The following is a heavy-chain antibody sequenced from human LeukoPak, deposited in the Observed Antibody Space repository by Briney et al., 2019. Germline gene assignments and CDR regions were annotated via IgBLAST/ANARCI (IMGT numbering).Heavy chain of an antibody. V-gene: IGHV1-69*05. CDR2: IIPIFGTA. CDR1: GGTFSSYA. Sequence: SVKVSCKASGGTFSSYAISWVRQAPGQGLEWMGGIIPIFGTANYAQKFQGRVTITTDESTSTAYMELSSLRSEDTAVYYCASIVVVPAATSYYYYYMDVWGEGTTVTVSS. CDR3: ASIVVVPAATSYYYYYMDV. D-gene: IGHD2-2*01. J-gene: IGHJ6*03.